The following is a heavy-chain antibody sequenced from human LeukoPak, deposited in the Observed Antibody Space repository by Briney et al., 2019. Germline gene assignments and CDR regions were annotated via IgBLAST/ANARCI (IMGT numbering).Heavy chain of an antibody. CDR3: AKDDGDGSYFDY. CDR1: GFTFSSYA. D-gene: IGHD4-17*01. J-gene: IGHJ4*02. Sequence: GGSLRLSCAASGFTFSSYAMSWVRQAPGKGLEWVSAISDSGGSTYYADSVKGRFTISRDNSKNTLYLQMNSLRAEDTAVYYCAKDDGDGSYFDYWGQGTLVTVSS. CDR2: ISDSGGST. V-gene: IGHV3-23*01.